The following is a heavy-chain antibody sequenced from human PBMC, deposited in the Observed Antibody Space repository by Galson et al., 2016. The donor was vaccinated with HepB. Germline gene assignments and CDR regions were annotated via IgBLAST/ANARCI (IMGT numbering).Heavy chain of an antibody. CDR1: GFIFTDYA. CDR2: ISYDGTYK. J-gene: IGHJ3*02. D-gene: IGHD3-3*01. V-gene: IGHV3-30*09. CDR3: ARTRDFWSGHYDAFDI. Sequence: SLRLSCAASGFIFTDYAIHWVRQAPGKGLEWVADISYDGTYKFYVNSAKGRFAISRDNSKNTVYLQMNSLRTEDTALYYCARTRDFWSGHYDAFDIWGQGTMVIVSS.